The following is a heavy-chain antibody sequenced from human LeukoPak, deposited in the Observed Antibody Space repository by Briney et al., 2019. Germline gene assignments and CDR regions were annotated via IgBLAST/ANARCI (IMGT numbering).Heavy chain of an antibody. D-gene: IGHD1-26*01. V-gene: IGHV3-48*04. CDR1: GFTFSSYS. CDR3: ARAQKNLELLDAFDI. Sequence: GGSLRLSCAASGFTFSSYSMNWVRQAPGKGLEWVSYISSSSSTIYYADSVKGRFTISRDNAKNSLYLQMNSLRAEDTAVYYCARAQKNLELLDAFDIWGQGTMVTVSS. CDR2: ISSSSSTI. J-gene: IGHJ3*02.